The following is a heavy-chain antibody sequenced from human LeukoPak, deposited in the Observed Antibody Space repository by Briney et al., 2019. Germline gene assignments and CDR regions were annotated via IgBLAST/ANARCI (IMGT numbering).Heavy chain of an antibody. J-gene: IGHJ4*02. CDR1: GGSISSYY. V-gene: IGHV4-59*01. Sequence: PSETLSLTCTVSGGSISSYYWSWIRQPPGKGLEWIGYIYYSGSTNYDPSLKSRVTISVDTSKNQFSLKLSSVTAADTAVYYCARDGYKRPFDYWGQGTLVTVSS. CDR3: ARDGYKRPFDY. CDR2: IYYSGST. D-gene: IGHD5-24*01.